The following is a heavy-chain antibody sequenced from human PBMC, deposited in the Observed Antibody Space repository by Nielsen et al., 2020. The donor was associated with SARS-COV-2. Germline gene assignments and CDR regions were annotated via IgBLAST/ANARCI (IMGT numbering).Heavy chain of an antibody. CDR2: INHSGST. D-gene: IGHD2-15*01. Sequence: SETLSLTCAVYGGSFSGYYWSWIRQPPGKGLEWIGEINHSGSTNYNPSLKSRVTMSVDTSKNQFSLKLSSVTAADTAVYYCARGQGYCSGGSCSDYWGQGTLVTVSS. J-gene: IGHJ4*02. CDR3: ARGQGYCSGGSCSDY. V-gene: IGHV4-34*01. CDR1: GGSFSGYY.